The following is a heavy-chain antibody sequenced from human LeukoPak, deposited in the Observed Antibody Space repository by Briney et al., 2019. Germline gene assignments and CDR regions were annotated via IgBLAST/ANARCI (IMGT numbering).Heavy chain of an antibody. D-gene: IGHD2-8*01. V-gene: IGHV3-23*01. CDR1: GFTFSSYA. CDR2: ISGSGGGA. CDR3: AKNGVNYWCFNL. J-gene: IGHJ2*01. Sequence: PGGSLTLSCAASGFTFSSYAMSWVRQAPGKGLEWVSGISGSGGGAYNADSVKGRFTISRDNSKNTLDLQMNSLRAEDKAVYYCAKNGVNYWCFNLWGRGTLVTVSS.